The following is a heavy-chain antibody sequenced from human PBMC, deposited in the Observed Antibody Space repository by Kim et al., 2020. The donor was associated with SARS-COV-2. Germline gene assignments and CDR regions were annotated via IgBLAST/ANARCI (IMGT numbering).Heavy chain of an antibody. CDR2: IHTGGDT. CDR3: ARQYGGLRFVFDV. V-gene: IGHV3-66*04. D-gene: IGHD3-16*01. J-gene: IGHJ3*01. CDR1: GFSVSSNY. Sequence: GGSLRLSCAASGFSVSSNYVSWVRQAPGRGLEWVSVIHTGGDTYYADSVRDRGTISRNHSKNTLFLQLNSLRAEDTAIYYCARQYGGLRFVFDV.